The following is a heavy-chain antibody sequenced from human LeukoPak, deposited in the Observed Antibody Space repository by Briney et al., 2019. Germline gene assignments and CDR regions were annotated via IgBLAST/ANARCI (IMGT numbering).Heavy chain of an antibody. J-gene: IGHJ4*02. Sequence: ASVKVSCKVSGYTLTELSMHWVRQAPGKGLEWMGGFDPEDGETIYAQKFQGRVTMTEDTSTDTAHMELSSLRSEDTAVYYCATSTYGSGIYYFDYWGQGTLVTVSS. CDR2: FDPEDGET. CDR3: ATSTYGSGIYYFDY. CDR1: GYTLTELS. D-gene: IGHD3-10*01. V-gene: IGHV1-24*01.